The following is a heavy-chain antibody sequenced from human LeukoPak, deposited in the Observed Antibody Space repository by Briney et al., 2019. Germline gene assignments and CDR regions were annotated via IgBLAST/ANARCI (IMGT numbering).Heavy chain of an antibody. J-gene: IGHJ6*02. V-gene: IGHV4-34*01. CDR2: INHSGST. D-gene: IGHD3-10*01. CDR3: ATITSHYYYYGMDV. CDR1: GGSFSGYY. Sequence: SETLSLTCAVYGGSFSGYYWSWIRQPPGKGLEWIGEINHSGSTNYNPSLKSRVTISVDTSKNQFSLKLSSVTAADTAVYCCATITSHYYYYGMDVWGQGTTVTVSS.